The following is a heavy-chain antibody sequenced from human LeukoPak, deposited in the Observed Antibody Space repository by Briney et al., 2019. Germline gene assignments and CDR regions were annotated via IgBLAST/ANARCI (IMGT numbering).Heavy chain of an antibody. V-gene: IGHV3-33*06. Sequence: PGGALRLSCAVSGFTFSSYGMHWVRQAPGKGLEWVAVIWYDGSKKYYAHSVKGRFTLSRDNSKNTLYLQMNSLRAEDTAVYYCAKEHSGYDLGYFDYWGQGTLVTVSS. D-gene: IGHD5-12*01. J-gene: IGHJ4*02. CDR3: AKEHSGYDLGYFDY. CDR1: GFTFSSYG. CDR2: IWYDGSKK.